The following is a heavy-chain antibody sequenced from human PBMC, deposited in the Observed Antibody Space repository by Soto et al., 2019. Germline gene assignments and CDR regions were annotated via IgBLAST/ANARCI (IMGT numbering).Heavy chain of an antibody. CDR2: INPSGGST. CDR1: GYTFTSYY. CDR3: ARGIEAVGSYELPSSIDY. Sequence: QVQLVQSGAEVKKPGASVKVSCKASGYTFTSYYMHWVRQAPGQGLEWMGIINPSGGSTSYAQKFQGRVTMTRDTSTSTVYMELSSLRSEDTAVYYCARGIEAVGSYELPSSIDYWGQGTLVTVSS. V-gene: IGHV1-46*01. D-gene: IGHD5-12*01. J-gene: IGHJ4*02.